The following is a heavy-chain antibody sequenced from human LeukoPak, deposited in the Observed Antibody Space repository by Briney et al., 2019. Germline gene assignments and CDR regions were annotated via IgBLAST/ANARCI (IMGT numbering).Heavy chain of an antibody. CDR2: INPNSGGT. D-gene: IGHD3-9*01. J-gene: IGHJ4*02. Sequence: ASVKVSCKASGYTSTDYYMHWVRQAPGQGLEWMGWINPNSGGTNYAQKFQGRVTMTRDTSISTAYMELSRLRSDDTAVYYCAREGLYYDIPTVLVSPQFDYWGQGTLVAVSS. CDR1: GYTSTDYY. V-gene: IGHV1-2*02. CDR3: AREGLYYDIPTVLVSPQFDY.